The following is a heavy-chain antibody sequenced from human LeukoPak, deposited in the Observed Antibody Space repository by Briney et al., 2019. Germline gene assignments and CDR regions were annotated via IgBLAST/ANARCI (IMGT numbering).Heavy chain of an antibody. J-gene: IGHJ4*02. CDR1: GGSISSSSYY. D-gene: IGHD6-19*01. CDR3: ARDRSSGGLVDY. V-gene: IGHV4-39*07. Sequence: SETLSLTCTVSGGSISSSSYYWGWIRQPPGKGLEWIGSIYHSGSTYYNPSLKNRVTISVDTSKNQFSLKLSSVTAADTAVYYCARDRSSGGLVDYWGQGTLVTVSS. CDR2: IYHSGST.